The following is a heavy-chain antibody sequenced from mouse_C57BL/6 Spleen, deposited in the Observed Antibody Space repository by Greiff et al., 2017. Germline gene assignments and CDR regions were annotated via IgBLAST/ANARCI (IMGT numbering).Heavy chain of an antibody. CDR1: GYAFSSYW. V-gene: IGHV1-80*01. CDR3: ARSNWDFYYFDD. CDR2: IYPGDGDT. Sequence: VQLQQSGAELVKPGASVKISCKASGYAFSSYWMNWVKQRPGKGLEWIGQIYPGDGDTNYNGKFKGKATLTADKSSSTAYMQLSSLTSEDSAVYFCARSNWDFYYFDDWGQGTTLTVSS. D-gene: IGHD4-1*01. J-gene: IGHJ2*01.